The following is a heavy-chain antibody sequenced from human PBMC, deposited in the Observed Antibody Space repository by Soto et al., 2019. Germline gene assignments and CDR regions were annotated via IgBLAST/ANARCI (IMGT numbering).Heavy chain of an antibody. CDR2: INHSGST. D-gene: IGHD2-8*01. J-gene: IGHJ5*02. CDR3: ARWWMDAPRFDA. Sequence: PSVTLSLTCAVYGGYFSGYCWSWIRKPPGKGLEWIGEINHSGSTNYNPSLKSRVTISVDTSKNQFSLKLSSVTAPDTAVYYFARWWMDAPRFDAWGQGTVVPVAS. V-gene: IGHV4-34*01. CDR1: GGYFSGYC.